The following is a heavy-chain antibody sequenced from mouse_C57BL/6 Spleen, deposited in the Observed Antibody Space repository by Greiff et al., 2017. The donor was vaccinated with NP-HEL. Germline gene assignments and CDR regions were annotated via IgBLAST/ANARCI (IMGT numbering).Heavy chain of an antibody. CDR3: TTEITTVVARYFDV. Sequence: VQLQQSGAELVRPGASVKLSCTASGFNIKDYYMHWVKQRPEQGLEWIGRIDPEDGDTEYAPKFQGKATMTADTSSNTAYLQLSSLTSEDTAVYYCTTEITTVVARYFDVWGTGTTVTVSS. D-gene: IGHD1-1*01. CDR1: GFNIKDYY. CDR2: IDPEDGDT. J-gene: IGHJ1*03. V-gene: IGHV14-1*01.